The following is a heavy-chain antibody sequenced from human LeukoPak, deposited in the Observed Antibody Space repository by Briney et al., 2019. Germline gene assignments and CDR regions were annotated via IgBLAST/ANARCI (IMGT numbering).Heavy chain of an antibody. J-gene: IGHJ4*02. CDR2: IYSGGST. CDR3: AKVPRLWFGELLQKFDY. V-gene: IGHV3-53*01. Sequence: PGGSLRLSCAASGFTVSGNYMTWVRQAPGKGLEWVSVIYSGGSTFYADSVKGRFTISRDNSKNTLYLQMNSLRAEDTAVYYCAKVPRLWFGELLQKFDYWGQGTLVTVSS. CDR1: GFTVSGNY. D-gene: IGHD3-10*01.